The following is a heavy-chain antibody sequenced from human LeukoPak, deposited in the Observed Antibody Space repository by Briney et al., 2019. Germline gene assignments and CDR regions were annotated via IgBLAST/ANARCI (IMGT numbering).Heavy chain of an antibody. J-gene: IGHJ4*02. CDR3: ARARYSGYDVAFLWNY. V-gene: IGHV4-59*01. D-gene: IGHD5-12*01. CDR2: IYYSGST. Sequence: SETLSLTCTVSGGSISSYYWSWIRQPPGKGLEWIGYIYYSGSTNYNPSLKSRVTISVDTSKNQFSLKLSSVTAADTAVYYCARARYSGYDVAFLWNYWGQGTLVTVSS. CDR1: GGSISSYY.